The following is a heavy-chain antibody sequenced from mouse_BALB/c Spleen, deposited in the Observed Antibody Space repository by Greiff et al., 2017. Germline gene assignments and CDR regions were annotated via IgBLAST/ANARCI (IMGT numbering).Heavy chain of an antibody. Sequence: EVQLQESGGGLVQPGGSMKLSCVASGFTFSNYWMNWVRQSPEKGLEWVAEIRLKSNNYATHYAESVKGRFTISRDDSKSSVYLQMNNLRAEDTGIYYCTLYYRYAWYFDVWGAGTTVTVSS. V-gene: IGHV6-6*02. CDR1: GFTFSNYW. J-gene: IGHJ1*01. D-gene: IGHD2-14*01. CDR3: TLYYRYAWYFDV. CDR2: IRLKSNNYAT.